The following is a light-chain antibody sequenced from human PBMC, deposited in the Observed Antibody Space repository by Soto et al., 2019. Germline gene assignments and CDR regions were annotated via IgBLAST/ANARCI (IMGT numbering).Light chain of an antibody. CDR1: QTIDSW. CDR3: QQYNRRIT. V-gene: IGKV1-5*01. Sequence: DVQMTQSPSSLSGSVGDRVTITCRASQTIDSWVAWYQQKPGKAPKLLVYDATSLESGVSSRFSGSGYGTDFTLSINNLQPDDFATYYCQQYNRRITLGHGTRLEI. J-gene: IGKJ5*01. CDR2: DAT.